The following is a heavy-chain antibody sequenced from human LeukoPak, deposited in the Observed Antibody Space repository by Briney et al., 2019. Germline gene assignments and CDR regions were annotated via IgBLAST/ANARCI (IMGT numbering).Heavy chain of an antibody. Sequence: GGSLRLSCAASGFTFSSYAMSWVRQAPGKGLEWVSAISGSGGSTYYADSVEGRFTISRDNSKNTLYLQMNSLRAEDTAVYYCAKDLLDYYDSSGYYYDYWGQGTLVTVSS. CDR1: GFTFSSYA. J-gene: IGHJ4*02. V-gene: IGHV3-23*01. CDR3: AKDLLDYYDSSGYYYDY. CDR2: ISGSGGST. D-gene: IGHD3-22*01.